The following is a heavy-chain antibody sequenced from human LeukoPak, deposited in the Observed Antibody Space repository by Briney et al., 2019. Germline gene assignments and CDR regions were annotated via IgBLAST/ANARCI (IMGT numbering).Heavy chain of an antibody. D-gene: IGHD2-2*01. Sequence: LRLSCAGSGYIFSSYEMSWIRQPPGKGLEWIGEINHSGSTNYDPSLKSRVTISVDTSKNQFSLKLSSVTAADTAVYYCARARTHCSSTSCLWLGFDYWGQGTLVTVSS. J-gene: IGHJ4*02. V-gene: IGHV4-34*01. CDR2: INHSGST. CDR3: ARARTHCSSTSCLWLGFDY. CDR1: GYIFSSYE.